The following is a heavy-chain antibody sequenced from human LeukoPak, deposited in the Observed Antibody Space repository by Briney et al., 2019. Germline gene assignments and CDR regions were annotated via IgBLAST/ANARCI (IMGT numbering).Heavy chain of an antibody. CDR3: ARDYYDGSAYYSYYEY. Sequence: PAGGSLRLSCVVSGFTFSNYAMSWVRQAPGKGLEWVSTLYSNGNTYYADSVKGRFTISRDNSKNTLSLQMNSLRAEDTAVYYCARDYYDGSAYYSYYEYWGQGTLVTVSS. CDR1: GFTFSNYA. V-gene: IGHV3-23*01. D-gene: IGHD3-22*01. J-gene: IGHJ4*02. CDR2: LYSNGNT.